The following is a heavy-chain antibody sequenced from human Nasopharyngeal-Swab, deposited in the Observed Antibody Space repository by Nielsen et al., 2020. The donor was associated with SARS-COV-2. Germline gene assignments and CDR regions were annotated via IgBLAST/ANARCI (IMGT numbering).Heavy chain of an antibody. J-gene: IGHJ4*02. Sequence: GGSLRLSCPASGFTFSSYGMHWVRQAPGKGLEWVAVISYDGSNKYYADSVKGRFTISRDNSKNTLYLQMNSLRAEDTAVYYCAKDMGIADDSFDYWGQGTLVTVSS. D-gene: IGHD6-13*01. V-gene: IGHV3-30*18. CDR2: ISYDGSNK. CDR3: AKDMGIADDSFDY. CDR1: GFTFSSYG.